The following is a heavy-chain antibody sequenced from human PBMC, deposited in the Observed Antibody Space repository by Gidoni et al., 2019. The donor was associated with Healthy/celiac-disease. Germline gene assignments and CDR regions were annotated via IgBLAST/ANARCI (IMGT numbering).Heavy chain of an antibody. CDR1: GFPFSSYS. CDR3: AGGGYSNYYYGMDV. V-gene: IGHV3-21*01. CDR2: ISSSSSYI. Sequence: EVQLVESGGGLVKPGGSLRLSCAASGFPFSSYSMNWVRQAPGKGLEWVSSISSSSSYIYYADSVKGRFTISRDNAKNSLYLQMNSLRAEDTAVYYCAGGGYSNYYYGMDVWGQGTTVTVSS. J-gene: IGHJ6*02. D-gene: IGHD4-4*01.